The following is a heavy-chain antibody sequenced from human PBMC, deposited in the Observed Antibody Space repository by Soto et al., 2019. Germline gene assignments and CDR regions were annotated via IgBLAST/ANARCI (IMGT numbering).Heavy chain of an antibody. V-gene: IGHV4-61*01. D-gene: IGHD4-4*01. CDR3: ARDQYSTRGFDA. Sequence: SETLSLTCTFSVRSVSTGSYCWSWMRQPPGKGLEWIGYIYYSGSTNYNPSLKSRVTISVNTSKNQFSLRLSSVTAADTAVYYCARDQYSTRGFDAWGQGTMVTVSS. CDR1: VRSVSTGSYC. J-gene: IGHJ5*02. CDR2: IYYSGST.